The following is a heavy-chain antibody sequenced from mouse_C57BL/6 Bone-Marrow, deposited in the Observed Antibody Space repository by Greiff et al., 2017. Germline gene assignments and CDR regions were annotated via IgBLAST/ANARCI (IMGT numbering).Heavy chain of an antibody. Sequence: VQLQQSGPELVKPGASVKISCKASGYTFTDYYINWVKQRPGQGLEWIGWIFPGSGSTYYHEKFKGKATLTVDKSSSTAYMLISSLTSEDSAVYFCARCLWYSYYAMDYWGQGTSVTVSS. J-gene: IGHJ4*01. V-gene: IGHV1-75*01. D-gene: IGHD2-1*01. CDR1: GYTFTDYY. CDR3: ARCLWYSYYAMDY. CDR2: IFPGSGST.